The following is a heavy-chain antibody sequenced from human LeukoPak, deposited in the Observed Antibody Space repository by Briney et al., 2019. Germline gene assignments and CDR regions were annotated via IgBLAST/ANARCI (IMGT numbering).Heavy chain of an antibody. CDR3: ARGSSTSVRPVWYSYYGMDV. CDR2: IYSGGST. CDR1: GFTVSTTY. V-gene: IGHV3-53*01. Sequence: GGSLRLSCAASGFTVSTTYMSWVRQPPGKGLEWVSVIYSGGSTYYADSVKGRFTISRDNSKNTLYLQMNSLRAEDTAMYYCARGSSTSVRPVWYSYYGMDVWGQGTTVTVSS. J-gene: IGHJ6*02. D-gene: IGHD6-6*01.